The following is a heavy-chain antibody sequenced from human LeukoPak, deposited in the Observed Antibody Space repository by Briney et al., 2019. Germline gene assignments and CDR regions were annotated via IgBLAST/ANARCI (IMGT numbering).Heavy chain of an antibody. Sequence: GGSLRLSCAASGFSFSNYAMNWVRQAPGKGLEWVSTITGSGGSTHYADSVKGRFTISRDNSKNTLYLQMNSLRADDTAVYYCAKGLKPAMASRSNYFDYWGPGALVTVTS. J-gene: IGHJ4*02. CDR2: ITGSGGST. D-gene: IGHD2-8*01. CDR3: AKGLKPAMASRSNYFDY. CDR1: GFSFSNYA. V-gene: IGHV3-23*01.